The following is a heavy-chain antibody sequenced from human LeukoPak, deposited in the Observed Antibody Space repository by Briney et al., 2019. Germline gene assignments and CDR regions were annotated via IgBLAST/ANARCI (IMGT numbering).Heavy chain of an antibody. D-gene: IGHD2-21*01. CDR1: GFTLSNYW. CDR3: ARDWAYTHLDI. CDR2: INIDGSST. Sequence: GGSLRLSCAASGFTLSNYWMHWVRQAPGKGLVWVSRINIDGSSTSYADSVKGRFTISRDTAKNTLYLQMNSLRAEDTAVYYCARDWAYTHLDIWGRGSLVTVSS. V-gene: IGHV3-74*01. J-gene: IGHJ2*01.